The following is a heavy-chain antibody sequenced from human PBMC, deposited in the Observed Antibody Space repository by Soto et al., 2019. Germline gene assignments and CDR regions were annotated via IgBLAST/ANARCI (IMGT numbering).Heavy chain of an antibody. CDR1: GYTFTSYA. CDR2: INAGNGNT. V-gene: IGHV1-3*01. J-gene: IGHJ5*02. CDR3: ARSPLWFGDVGWFDP. Sequence: QVQLVQSGAEVKKPGASVKVSCKASGYTFTSYAMHWVRQAPGQRLEWMGWINAGNGNTKYSQKFQGRVTITRDTSASTGYMELSSLRSEDTAVYYCARSPLWFGDVGWFDPWGQGTLVTVSS. D-gene: IGHD3-10*01.